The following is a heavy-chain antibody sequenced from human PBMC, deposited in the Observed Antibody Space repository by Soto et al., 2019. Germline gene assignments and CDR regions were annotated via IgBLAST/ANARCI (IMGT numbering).Heavy chain of an antibody. CDR2: ISDYNGNT. J-gene: IGHJ4*02. D-gene: IGHD3-9*01. V-gene: IGHV1-18*01. CDR1: GYTSTSYG. Sequence: ASVKVSCKASGYTSTSYGISWVRQAPGQRLEWMGWISDYNGNTNYAQKLQGRVTMTTDTSTSTAYMELRSLRSDDTAVYYCARDRPTLLRYFDWSTLPFDYWGQGTLVTVSS. CDR3: ARDRPTLLRYFDWSTLPFDY.